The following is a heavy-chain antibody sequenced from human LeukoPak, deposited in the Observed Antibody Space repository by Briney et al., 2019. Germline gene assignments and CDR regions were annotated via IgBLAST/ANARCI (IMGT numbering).Heavy chain of an antibody. J-gene: IGHJ4*02. V-gene: IGHV3-9*03. Sequence: SGRSLRLSCAASAFTFDAYAMHWVRQAPGKGLEWVSGISWNSGSIAYADSVKGRFTISRDNAKNSLYLQMNSLRVEDMALYYCAKALYSSSWRLSPFDYWGQGTLVTVSS. CDR2: ISWNSGSI. CDR3: AKALYSSSWRLSPFDY. D-gene: IGHD6-13*01. CDR1: AFTFDAYA.